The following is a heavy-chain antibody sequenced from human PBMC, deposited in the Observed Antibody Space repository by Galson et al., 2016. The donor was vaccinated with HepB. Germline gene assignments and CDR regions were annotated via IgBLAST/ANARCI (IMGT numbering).Heavy chain of an antibody. CDR1: GYAFTNHA. D-gene: IGHD6-19*01. CDR3: ARIGAGYTSGWSN. Sequence: SVKVSCKASGYAFTNHAIHWVRQAPGQRLEWMGWINDGNGNRKYSQKFQGRVTITRDTSASTDYMELSSLTSEDTAVYYCARIGAGYTSGWSNWGQGTLVTVSS. CDR2: INDGNGNR. J-gene: IGHJ4*02. V-gene: IGHV1-3*01.